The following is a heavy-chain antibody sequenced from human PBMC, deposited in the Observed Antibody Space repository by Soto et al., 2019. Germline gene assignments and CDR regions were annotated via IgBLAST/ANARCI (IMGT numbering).Heavy chain of an antibody. CDR2: MNPNSGNT. J-gene: IGHJ6*03. V-gene: IGHV1-8*01. Sequence: ASVKVSCKASGYTFTSYDINWVRQATGRGLEWMGWMNPNSGNTGYAQKFQGRVTMTRNTSISTAYMELSSLRSEDTAVYYCARGLDYRGSGSYLYYYYYMDVWGKGTTVTVSS. CDR1: GYTFTSYD. D-gene: IGHD3-10*01. CDR3: ARGLDYRGSGSYLYYYYYMDV.